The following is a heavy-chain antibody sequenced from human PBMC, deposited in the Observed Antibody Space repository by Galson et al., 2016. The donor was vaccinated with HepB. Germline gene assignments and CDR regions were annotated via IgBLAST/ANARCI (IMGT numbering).Heavy chain of an antibody. J-gene: IGHJ4*02. CDR3: ARDQSGDCSTTKCRGPDY. Sequence: SLRLSCAASGFTFSNYWMHWVRQGPGKGLVWVSRIKSDGSYTNYADSVKGRFTISRDSAKNTLYLQMNSLRVEDTAVYYCARDQSGDCSTTKCRGPDYWGQGTLVTVSS. CDR2: IKSDGSYT. V-gene: IGHV3-74*01. D-gene: IGHD2-2*01. CDR1: GFTFSNYW.